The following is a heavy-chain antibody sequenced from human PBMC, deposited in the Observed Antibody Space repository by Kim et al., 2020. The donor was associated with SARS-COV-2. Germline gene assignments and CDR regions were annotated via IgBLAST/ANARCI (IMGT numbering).Heavy chain of an antibody. V-gene: IGHV3-30*18. Sequence: GGSLRLSSAASGFTFSNYGMNWVRQAPGKGLEWVAGISHDGSNKFYADYVKGRFSISRDNSKNTVYLQMNSLRAEDTAVYYCAKAGEGLGYKYGMDVWGQGTTVTVSS. D-gene: IGHD2-2*02. CDR1: GFTFSNYG. CDR3: AKAGEGLGYKYGMDV. J-gene: IGHJ6*02. CDR2: ISHDGSNK.